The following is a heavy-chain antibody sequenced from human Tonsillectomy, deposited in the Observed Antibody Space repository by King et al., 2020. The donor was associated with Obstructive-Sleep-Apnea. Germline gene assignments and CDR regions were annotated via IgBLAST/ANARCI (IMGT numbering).Heavy chain of an antibody. J-gene: IGHJ6*02. CDR1: GFSFTSHS. CDR2: ISGSSSTI. Sequence: EVQLVESGGGLVQPGGSLRLYCAASGFSFTSHSMNWVRQAPGKGLEWVSYISGSSSTIYYADSVKGRFTISRDNAKNLLYLQMNSLRAEDTAVYYCARALRKVVYAPGDGMDVWGQGTTVTVSS. CDR3: ARALRKVVYAPGDGMDV. D-gene: IGHD2-8*02. V-gene: IGHV3-48*04.